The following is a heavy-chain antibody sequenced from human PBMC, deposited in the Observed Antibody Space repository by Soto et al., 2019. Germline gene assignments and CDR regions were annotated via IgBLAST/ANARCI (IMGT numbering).Heavy chain of an antibody. D-gene: IGHD6-25*01. V-gene: IGHV3-30*18. CDR1: GFTFRSFG. Sequence: QVQLVESGGGVVLPGRSLRLSCVVSGFTFRSFGMHWVRQAPGKGLEWVAVISYDGSNKYYADSVKGRFTISRDNSKNTLYLQMNSLRPEDAAVYYCAKDHSGGYWGGFDSWGQGTLVTVSA. J-gene: IGHJ4*02. CDR3: AKDHSGGYWGGFDS. CDR2: ISYDGSNK.